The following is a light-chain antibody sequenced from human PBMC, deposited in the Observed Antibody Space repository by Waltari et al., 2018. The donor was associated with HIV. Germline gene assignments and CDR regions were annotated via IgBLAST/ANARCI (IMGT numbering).Light chain of an antibody. CDR3: QQYDNSPGYT. CDR2: GAS. CDR1: QTISTPY. Sequence: DIVLTQSPGTLSLSPGERVTLSCRASQTISTPYLAWYQQKPGQAPRLLIHGASSRATGIPDRFSGSGSGTDFTLTISRLEPEDFAVYYCQQYDNSPGYTFGQGTKLEIK. V-gene: IGKV3-20*01. J-gene: IGKJ2*01.